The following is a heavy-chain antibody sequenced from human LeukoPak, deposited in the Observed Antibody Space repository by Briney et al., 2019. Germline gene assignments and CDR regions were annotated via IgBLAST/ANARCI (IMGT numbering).Heavy chain of an antibody. CDR3: ARDAPSDYGDYLYGMDV. J-gene: IGHJ6*02. V-gene: IGHV4-59*01. D-gene: IGHD4-17*01. CDR2: IYYSGNT. CDR1: GGSISSYY. Sequence: PSETLSLTCTVSGGSISSYYWSWIRQPPGKGLEWIGYIYYSGNTNYNPSLKSRVTISVDTSKNQFSLKLSSVTAADTAVYYCARDAPSDYGDYLYGMDVWGQGTTVTVSS.